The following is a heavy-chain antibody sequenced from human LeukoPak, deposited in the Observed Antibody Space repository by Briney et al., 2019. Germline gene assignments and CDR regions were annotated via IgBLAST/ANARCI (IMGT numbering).Heavy chain of an antibody. V-gene: IGHV3-33*01. CDR1: GFTFSSYG. CDR2: IWYDGSNK. Sequence: GGSLRLSCAASGFTFSSYGMHWVRQAPGKGLGWVAVIWYDGSNKYYADSVKGRFTISRDNSKNTLYLQMNSLRAEDTAVYYCARDHCSSTSCYLLQHWGQGTLVTVSS. CDR3: ARDHCSSTSCYLLQH. J-gene: IGHJ1*01. D-gene: IGHD2-2*01.